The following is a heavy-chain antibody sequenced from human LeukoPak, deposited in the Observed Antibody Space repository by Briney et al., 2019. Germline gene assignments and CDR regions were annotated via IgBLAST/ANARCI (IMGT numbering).Heavy chain of an antibody. D-gene: IGHD6-19*01. V-gene: IGHV1-8*02. Sequence: SVKVSCKASGGTFSSYAISWVRQATGQGLEWMGWMNPNSGNTGYAQKFQGRVTMTRNTSISTAYMELSSLRSEDTAVYYCARDQRIRSGSGWNYWGQGTLVTVSS. CDR2: MNPNSGNT. J-gene: IGHJ4*02. CDR3: ARDQRIRSGSGWNY. CDR1: GGTFSSYA.